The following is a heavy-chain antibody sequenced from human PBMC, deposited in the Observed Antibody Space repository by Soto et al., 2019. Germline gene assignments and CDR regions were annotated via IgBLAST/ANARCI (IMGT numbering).Heavy chain of an antibody. V-gene: IGHV3-48*02. CDR2: ITGSSSAT. D-gene: IGHD6-13*01. J-gene: IGHJ4*02. Sequence: EVQLVESGGGLVQPGGSLRLSCAASGFSFNTYGMHWVRQAPGKGLEWLSYITGSSSATYYADSVKGRFTISRDNAKNTLSLQMTGLRDEDMAVYYCASPHRSSSWASYFDYWGQGTLVTVSS. CDR3: ASPHRSSSWASYFDY. CDR1: GFSFNTYG.